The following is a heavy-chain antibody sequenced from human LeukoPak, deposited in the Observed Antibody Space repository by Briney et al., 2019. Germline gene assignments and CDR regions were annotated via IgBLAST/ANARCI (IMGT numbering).Heavy chain of an antibody. D-gene: IGHD1-26*01. J-gene: IGHJ4*02. CDR1: GFTFSSYS. Sequence: GGSLRLSCAASGFTFSSYSMNWVRQAPGKGLEWVSYISSSSSTIYYADSVKGRFTISRDNAKNTLYLQMNSLRAEDTTVYYCARGFQGGLDYWGQGTLVTVSS. CDR3: ARGFQGGLDY. V-gene: IGHV3-48*04. CDR2: ISSSSSTI.